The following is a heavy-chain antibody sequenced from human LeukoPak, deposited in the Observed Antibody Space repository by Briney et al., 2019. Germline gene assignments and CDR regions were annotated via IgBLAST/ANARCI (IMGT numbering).Heavy chain of an antibody. CDR3: ARGIAAAGRGYSYYYMDV. D-gene: IGHD6-13*01. CDR1: GFTFSSYA. CDR2: ISYDGSNK. J-gene: IGHJ6*03. Sequence: PGGSLRLSCAASGFTFSSYAMHWVRQAPGKGLEWVAVISYDGSNKYYADSVKGRFTISRDNSKNTLYLQMNSLRAEDTAVYYCARGIAAAGRGYSYYYMDVWGKGTTVTVS. V-gene: IGHV3-30*04.